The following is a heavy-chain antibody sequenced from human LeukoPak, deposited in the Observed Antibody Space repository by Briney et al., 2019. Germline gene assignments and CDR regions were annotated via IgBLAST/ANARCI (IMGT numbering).Heavy chain of an antibody. CDR3: AKDRRLPGILGFFDY. CDR1: GFTVTSYA. Sequence: GGSLRLSCVASGFTVTSYAMSWVRQAPGKGLEWVSVISGGGPTSFYADSVKGRFTISRDDSKNTVYLQLDNLRAEDTAIYYCAKDRRLPGILGFFDYWGRGTLVTVSS. V-gene: IGHV3-23*01. J-gene: IGHJ4*02. CDR2: ISGGGPTS. D-gene: IGHD5-12*01.